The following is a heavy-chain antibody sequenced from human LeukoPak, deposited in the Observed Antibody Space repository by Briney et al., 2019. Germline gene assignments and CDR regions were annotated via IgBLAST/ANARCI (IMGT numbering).Heavy chain of an antibody. D-gene: IGHD6-19*01. CDR3: ARAQAWDSSDPNWFDP. V-gene: IGHV1-46*01. CDR2: INPSGGST. CDR1: GYTFTSYY. J-gene: IGHJ5*02. Sequence: ASVKVSCKASGYTFTSYYMHWVRQAPGQGLEWMGIINPSGGSTSYAQKFQGRVTMTRDTSTSTVYMELSSLRSEDTAVYYCARAQAWDSSDPNWFDPWGQGTLVTVSS.